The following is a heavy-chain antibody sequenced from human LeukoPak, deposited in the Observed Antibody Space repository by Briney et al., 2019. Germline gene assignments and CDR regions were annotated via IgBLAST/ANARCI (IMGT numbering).Heavy chain of an antibody. J-gene: IGHJ3*01. CDR3: ARVGFERPRSSITVVRGVIRPNAFDL. CDR2: INPNSGDT. D-gene: IGHD3-10*01. Sequence: GASVKVSCKASGYTFTVYYMHWVRQAPGQGLEWMGRINPNSGDTKYAQNSQGRVTMTRDTSIDTAYMDLSSLRSDDTAVYYCARVGFERPRSSITVVRGVIRPNAFDLWGQGTMVTVSS. V-gene: IGHV1-2*02. CDR1: GYTFTVYY.